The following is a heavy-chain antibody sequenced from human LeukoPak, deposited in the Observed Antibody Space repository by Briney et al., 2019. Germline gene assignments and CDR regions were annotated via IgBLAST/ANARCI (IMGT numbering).Heavy chain of an antibody. V-gene: IGHV4-34*01. CDR1: GGSFSGYY. CDR2: INHSGST. J-gene: IGHJ5*02. CDR3: ARVRKVLPGRNWFDP. D-gene: IGHD3-9*01. Sequence: PSETLSLTCAVYGGSFSGYYWSWIRQPPGKGLEWIGEINHSGSTNYNPSLKSRVTISVDTSKNQFSLKVSSVTAADTAVYYCARVRKVLPGRNWFDPWGQGTLVTVSS.